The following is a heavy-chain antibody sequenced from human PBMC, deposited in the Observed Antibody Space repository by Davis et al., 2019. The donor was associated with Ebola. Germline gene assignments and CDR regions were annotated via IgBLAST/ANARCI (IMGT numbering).Heavy chain of an antibody. CDR2: ISGSGGST. V-gene: IGHV3-23*01. CDR1: GFTFSSYA. J-gene: IGHJ4*02. CDR3: AKDLDQNYYFDY. Sequence: GESLKISCAASGFTFSSYAMSWVRQAPGKGLEWVSAISGSGGSTYYADSVKGRFTISRDNSKNTLYLQMNSLRAEDTAVYYCAKDLDQNYYFDYWGQGTLVTVSS.